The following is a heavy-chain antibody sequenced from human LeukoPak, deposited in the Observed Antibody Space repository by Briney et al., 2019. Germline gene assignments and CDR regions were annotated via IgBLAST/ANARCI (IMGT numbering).Heavy chain of an antibody. J-gene: IGHJ4*02. V-gene: IGHV3-21*01. CDR2: INSSSSYI. D-gene: IGHD6-13*01. Sequence: GGSLRLSCAASGFTFSSYSMKWVRQAPGKGVEWVSAINSSSSYIYYADSVKGRFTISRDNAKNSLYLQMNSLNAEDTAVYYCARDSRSLAAAGTRFAYLGQRTLVTVSS. CDR1: GFTFSSYS. CDR3: ARDSRSLAAAGTRFAY.